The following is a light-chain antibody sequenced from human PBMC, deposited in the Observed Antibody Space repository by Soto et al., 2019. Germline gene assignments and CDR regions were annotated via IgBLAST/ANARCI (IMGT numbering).Light chain of an antibody. J-gene: IGKJ1*01. CDR3: QQSYSAPPT. CDR1: QNINTY. Sequence: DIQMTQSPSSLSASVGERATISCRASQNINTYLIWYRQKLGEAPNLLIYGASSLQSGVSPRFSGSGSGTEFTLTISSLQPEDLATYFCQQSYSAPPTFGQGTKVDIK. CDR2: GAS. V-gene: IGKV1-39*01.